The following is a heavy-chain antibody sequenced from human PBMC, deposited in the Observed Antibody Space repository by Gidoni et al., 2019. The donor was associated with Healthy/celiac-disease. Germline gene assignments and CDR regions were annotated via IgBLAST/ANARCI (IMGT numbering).Heavy chain of an antibody. CDR3: ASYIYSYGYQPDY. Sequence: EVQLVESGGGLVQPGRSMRLSCADSGFNFDDYAMHGVRQAPGTGLEWVAGISWNSGSIGDADSGKGRVTISRDNAKHSLYLHMISLRAEATAFYYCASYIYSYGYQPDYWGQGTLVTVSS. CDR2: ISWNSGSI. CDR1: GFNFDDYA. D-gene: IGHD5-18*01. V-gene: IGHV3-9*01. J-gene: IGHJ4*02.